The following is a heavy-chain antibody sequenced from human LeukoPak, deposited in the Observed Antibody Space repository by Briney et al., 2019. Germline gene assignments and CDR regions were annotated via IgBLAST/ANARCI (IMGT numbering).Heavy chain of an antibody. J-gene: IGHJ3*02. CDR3: ARDLRRRWLQFAGDI. CDR2: ISAYNGNT. V-gene: IGHV1-18*01. Sequence: GASVKVSCKASGYTFTSYGISWVRQAPGQGLEWMGWISAYNGNTNYAQTLQGRVTMTTDTSTSTAYMELRSLRSDDTAVYYCARDLRRRWLQFAGDIWGQGTMVTVSS. D-gene: IGHD5-24*01. CDR1: GYTFTSYG.